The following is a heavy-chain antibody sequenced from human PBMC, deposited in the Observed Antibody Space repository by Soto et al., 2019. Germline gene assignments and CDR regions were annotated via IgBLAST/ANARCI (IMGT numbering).Heavy chain of an antibody. Sequence: VAAVKVSCKSSGFTFTRSAVQWVRQARGQRLEWIGWIVVGSGNTNYAQKFQERVTITSDMSTSTAYMELSSLRSEDTAVYYFAADAFGPGPGYYYYGMDVWGQGTTVTVSS. CDR1: GFTFTRSA. CDR3: AADAFGPGPGYYYYGMDV. CDR2: IVVGSGNT. V-gene: IGHV1-58*01. J-gene: IGHJ6*02. D-gene: IGHD3-10*01.